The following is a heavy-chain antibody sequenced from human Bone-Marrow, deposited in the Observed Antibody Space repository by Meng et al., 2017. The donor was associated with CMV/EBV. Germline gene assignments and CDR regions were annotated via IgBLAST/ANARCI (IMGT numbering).Heavy chain of an antibody. V-gene: IGHV1-2*02. J-gene: IGHJ4*02. CDR2: INPNSGGT. CDR1: GYTFTGYY. CDR3: AREGARFTMVRGVNPIVPDY. D-gene: IGHD3-10*01. Sequence: ASVKVSCKASGYTFTGYYMHWVRQAPGQGLEWMGWINPNSGGTNYAQKFQGRVTMTRDTSISTAYMELSRLRSDDTAVYYCAREGARFTMVRGVNPIVPDYWGQGTLVTVSS.